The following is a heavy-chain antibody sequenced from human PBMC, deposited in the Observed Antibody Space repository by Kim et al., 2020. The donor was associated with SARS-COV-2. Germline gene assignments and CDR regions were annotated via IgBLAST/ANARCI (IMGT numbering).Heavy chain of an antibody. J-gene: IGHJ4*02. V-gene: IGHV3-33*01. D-gene: IGHD5-18*01. CDR1: GFTFSSYG. CDR3: AREGAPDTAMVMNDYVDY. CDR2: IWYDGSNK. Sequence: GGSLRLSCAASGFTFSSYGMHWVRQAPGKGLEWVAVIWYDGSNKYYADSVKGRFTISRDNSKNTLYLQMNSLRAEDTAVYYCAREGAPDTAMVMNDYVDYWGQGTLVTVSS.